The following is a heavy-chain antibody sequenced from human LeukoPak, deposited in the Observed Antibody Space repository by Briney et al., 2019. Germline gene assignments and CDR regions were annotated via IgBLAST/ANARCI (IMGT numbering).Heavy chain of an antibody. D-gene: IGHD1-26*01. J-gene: IGHJ3*01. V-gene: IGHV3-23*01. CDR1: GRTFADFA. CDR3: AKDQVGSLADAFDV. Sequence: GGSLRLSCAASGRTFADFALSWVRQAPGKGLGWVSSITSNGGGTPYADSVKRRFTISRDNYDNTLYLQMNSLRAEDTAVYGCAKDQVGSLADAFDVWGQGTMVTVSS. CDR2: ITSNGGGT.